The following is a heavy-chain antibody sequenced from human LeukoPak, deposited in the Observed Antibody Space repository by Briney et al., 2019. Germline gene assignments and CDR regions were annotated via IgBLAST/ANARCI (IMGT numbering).Heavy chain of an antibody. Sequence: PGGSLRLSCAASGLTVSSSYMSWVRRAPGRGLEWVSVIYSGGSTYYADSVKGRFTISRDNSKNTLYLQMNSLRAEDTAVYYCASQRGYSYGYYYYYMDVWGKGTTVTVSS. CDR1: GLTVSSSY. CDR2: IYSGGST. J-gene: IGHJ6*03. D-gene: IGHD5-18*01. V-gene: IGHV3-53*01. CDR3: ASQRGYSYGYYYYYMDV.